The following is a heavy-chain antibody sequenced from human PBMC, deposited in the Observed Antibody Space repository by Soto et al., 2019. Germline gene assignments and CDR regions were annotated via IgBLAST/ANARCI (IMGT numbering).Heavy chain of an antibody. Sequence: ASVKVSCKASGYTFTSYGISWVRQAPGQGLEWMGWISAYNGNTNYAQKLQGRVTMTTDTSTSTAYMELRSLRSDDTAVYYCARDSTSNYYDSSGYRNYFDYWGQGNLVTVSS. J-gene: IGHJ4*02. CDR1: GYTFTSYG. V-gene: IGHV1-18*01. CDR2: ISAYNGNT. CDR3: ARDSTSNYYDSSGYRNYFDY. D-gene: IGHD3-22*01.